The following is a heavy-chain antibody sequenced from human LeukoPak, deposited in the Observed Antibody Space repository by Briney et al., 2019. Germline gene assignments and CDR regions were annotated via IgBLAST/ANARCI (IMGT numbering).Heavy chain of an antibody. Sequence: ASVKVSCKASGYTFTGYYMHWVRQAPGQGLEWMGWINPNSGGTNYAQKFQGRVTMPRDTSISTAYMELSRLRSDDTAVYYCARAPGGWDSSGYYNYYDYWGQGTLVTVSS. V-gene: IGHV1-2*02. D-gene: IGHD3-22*01. J-gene: IGHJ4*02. CDR3: ARAPGGWDSSGYYNYYDY. CDR1: GYTFTGYY. CDR2: INPNSGGT.